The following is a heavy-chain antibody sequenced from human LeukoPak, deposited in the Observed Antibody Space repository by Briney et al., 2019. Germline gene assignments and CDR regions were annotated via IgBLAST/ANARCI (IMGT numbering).Heavy chain of an antibody. CDR2: FDPEDGET. Sequence: ASVEVSCKVSGYTLTELSMHWVRQAPGKGLEWMGGFDPEDGETIYAQKFQGRVTMTEDTSTDTAYMELRSLRSDDTAVYYCARVAARLFDYWGQGTLVTVSS. V-gene: IGHV1-24*01. D-gene: IGHD6-6*01. CDR1: GYTLTELS. CDR3: ARVAARLFDY. J-gene: IGHJ4*02.